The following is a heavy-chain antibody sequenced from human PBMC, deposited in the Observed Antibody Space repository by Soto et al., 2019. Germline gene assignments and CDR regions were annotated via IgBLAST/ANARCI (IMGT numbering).Heavy chain of an antibody. V-gene: IGHV1-8*01. J-gene: IGHJ5*02. CDR2: MNPNSGNT. CDR3: ARGSKYGDYSGWLVP. CDR1: GYTFTSYD. Sequence: QVQLVQSGAEVKKPGASVKVSCKASGYTFTSYDINWVRQATGQGFEYLGWMNPNSGNTGYVKKFQGRVTMPSDTSMSTAYMELSSLRSEDTAVYYCARGSKYGDYSGWLVPWGPGTLVTVSS. D-gene: IGHD4-17*01.